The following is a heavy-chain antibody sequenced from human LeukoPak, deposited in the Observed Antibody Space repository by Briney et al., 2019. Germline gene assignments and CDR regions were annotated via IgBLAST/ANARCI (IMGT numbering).Heavy chain of an antibody. CDR3: ARMIVATIRIGVYFYHGMDV. Sequence: SETLSLTCTVSGASTSSSFWSWIRQSPGKGLEWIGYINYRGETSQNPSLESRVSMSVDTSKNQVSLQLTSVTAADTAVYYCARMIVATIRIGVYFYHGMDVWGQGTTVTVSS. CDR1: GASTSSSF. V-gene: IGHV4-59*08. J-gene: IGHJ6*02. CDR2: INYRGET. D-gene: IGHD5-12*01.